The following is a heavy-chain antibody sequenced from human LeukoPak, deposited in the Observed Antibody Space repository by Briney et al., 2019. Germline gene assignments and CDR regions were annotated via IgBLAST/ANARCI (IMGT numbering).Heavy chain of an antibody. CDR1: GFTFSSHS. D-gene: IGHD6-13*01. CDR3: ARVGSLRAAAGDVWFDP. Sequence: QAGGSLRLSCVTSGFTFSSHSMNWVRQAPGKGLEWISYISSSSSNIYNADSVKGRLTISRDNAKNSLYLQMNSLRAEDTAVYYCARVGSLRAAAGDVWFDPWGQGTLVTVSS. J-gene: IGHJ5*02. CDR2: ISSSSSNI. V-gene: IGHV3-48*01.